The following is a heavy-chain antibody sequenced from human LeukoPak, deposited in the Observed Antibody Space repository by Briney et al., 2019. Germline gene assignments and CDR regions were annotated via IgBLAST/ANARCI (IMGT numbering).Heavy chain of an antibody. J-gene: IGHJ5*02. CDR1: GGSISSGNYY. Sequence: PSQTLSLTCTVSGGSISSGNYYWSWIRQPAGKGLEWIGRIYATGSTNYNPSLKSRVTISIDKSKNQFSLKLSSVTAADTAVYYRARGVGSSESNWFDPWGQGTLATVSS. D-gene: IGHD1-26*01. V-gene: IGHV4-61*02. CDR2: IYATGST. CDR3: ARGVGSSESNWFDP.